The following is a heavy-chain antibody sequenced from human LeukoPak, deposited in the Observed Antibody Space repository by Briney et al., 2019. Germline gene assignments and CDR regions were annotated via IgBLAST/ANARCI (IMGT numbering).Heavy chain of an antibody. CDR1: GFTFSSYA. CDR2: IHHSGST. D-gene: IGHD6-19*01. V-gene: IGHV4-38-2*01. CDR3: ARTSSSGLVGGYYFDY. Sequence: KPGGSLRLSCAASGFTFSSYAMSWIRQPPGKGLQWIGSIHHSGSTYYNPSLKSRVTISVDTSKNQFSLKLSSVTAADTAVYYCARTSSSGLVGGYYFDYWGQGTLVTVSS. J-gene: IGHJ4*02.